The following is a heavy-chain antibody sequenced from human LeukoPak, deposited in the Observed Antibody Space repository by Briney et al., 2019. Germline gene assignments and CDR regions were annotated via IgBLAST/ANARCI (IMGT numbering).Heavy chain of an antibody. CDR1: GFTFSSYA. CDR3: AKARDIGTYYYYAMDV. D-gene: IGHD5-12*01. V-gene: IGHV3-23*01. Sequence: GGSLRLSCAASGFTFSSYAMSWVRQTPGKGLEWVSAISNGGGSTYYADSVKGRFTISRDNSKDTLNLQMNSLRADDTAVYYCAKARDIGTYYYYAMDVWGQGATVTVSS. J-gene: IGHJ6*02. CDR2: ISNGGGST.